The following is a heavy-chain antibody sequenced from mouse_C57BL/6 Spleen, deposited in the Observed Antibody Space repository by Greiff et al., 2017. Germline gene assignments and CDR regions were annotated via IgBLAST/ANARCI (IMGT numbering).Heavy chain of an antibody. Sequence: EVHLVESGGGLVKPGGSLTLSCAASGFTFSDYGMHWVRQAPEKGLEWVAYISSGSSTIYYADTVKGRFTISRDNAKNTLFLQMTSLRSEDTAMYYCARLYDGYPGYYAMDYWGQGTSVTVSS. D-gene: IGHD2-3*01. CDR3: ARLYDGYPGYYAMDY. CDR1: GFTFSDYG. V-gene: IGHV5-17*01. J-gene: IGHJ4*01. CDR2: ISSGSSTI.